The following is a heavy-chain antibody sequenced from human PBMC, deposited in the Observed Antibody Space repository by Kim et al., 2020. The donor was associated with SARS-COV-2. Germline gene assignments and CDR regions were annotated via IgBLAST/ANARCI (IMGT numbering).Heavy chain of an antibody. D-gene: IGHD5-18*01. CDR3: ARDTAMVNYYYYGMDV. J-gene: IGHJ6*02. CDR2: ISSSSSYI. CDR1: GFTFSSYS. Sequence: GGSLRLSCAASGFTFSSYSMNWVRQAPGKGLEWVSSISSSSSYIYYADSVKGRFTISRDNAKNSLYLQMNSLRAEDTAVYYCARDTAMVNYYYYGMDVWGQGTTVTVSS. V-gene: IGHV3-21*01.